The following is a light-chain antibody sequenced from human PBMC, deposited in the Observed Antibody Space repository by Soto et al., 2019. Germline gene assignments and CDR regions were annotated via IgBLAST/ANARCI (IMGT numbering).Light chain of an antibody. Sequence: QSVMTQPPSASGTPGQRVTISCSGSSSNIGSNSVNWYQQLPGRAPKLLIHNIDQRPSGVPDRFLGSKSGSSASLAISGLQSEDEADYYCASWDDRLSGPIFGGGTKVTVL. V-gene: IGLV1-44*01. J-gene: IGLJ2*01. CDR2: NID. CDR3: ASWDDRLSGPI. CDR1: SSNIGSNS.